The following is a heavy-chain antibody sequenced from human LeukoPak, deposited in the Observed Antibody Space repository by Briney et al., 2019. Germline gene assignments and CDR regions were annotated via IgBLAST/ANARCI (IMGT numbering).Heavy chain of an antibody. D-gene: IGHD6-13*01. CDR1: GFTFSDYG. J-gene: IGHJ4*02. CDR2: ISYDGSNK. CDR3: ARDVLPGSSWYYFDY. V-gene: IGHV3-30*03. Sequence: GGSLRLSCAASGFTFSDYGMHWVRQAPGKGLEWAAVISYDGSNKYYADSVKGRFTISRDNSKNTLYLQMNSLRAEDTAVYYCARDVLPGSSWYYFDYWGQGTLVTVSS.